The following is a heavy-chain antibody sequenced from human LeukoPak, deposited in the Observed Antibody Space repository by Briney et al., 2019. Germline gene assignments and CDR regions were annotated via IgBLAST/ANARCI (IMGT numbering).Heavy chain of an antibody. V-gene: IGHV3-23*01. CDR1: GFTFSSYA. CDR2: ISGSGGST. J-gene: IGHJ4*02. D-gene: IGHD6-6*01. Sequence: GGSLRLSCAASGFTFSSYAMSWVRQAPGKGLEWVSAISGSGGSTYYAASVKGRFTISRDNSKNTLYLQMNSLRAEDTAVYYCAKDSDETSSSGYWGQGTLVTVSS. CDR3: AKDSDETSSSGY.